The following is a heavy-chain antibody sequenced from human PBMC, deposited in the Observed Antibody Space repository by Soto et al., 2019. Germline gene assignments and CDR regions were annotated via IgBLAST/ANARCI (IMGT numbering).Heavy chain of an antibody. V-gene: IGHV3-15*01. CDR2: IKSKTDGGTT. J-gene: IGHJ6*03. Sequence: GGSLRLSCAASGFTFSNAWMSWVRQAPGKGLEWVGRIKSKTDGGTTDYAAPVKGRFTISRDDSKNTLYLQMNSLKTEDTAVYYCTTGSTGYCSSTSCYFTDYYYYMDVWGKGTTVTVSS. D-gene: IGHD2-2*01. CDR3: TTGSTGYCSSTSCYFTDYYYYMDV. CDR1: GFTFSNAW.